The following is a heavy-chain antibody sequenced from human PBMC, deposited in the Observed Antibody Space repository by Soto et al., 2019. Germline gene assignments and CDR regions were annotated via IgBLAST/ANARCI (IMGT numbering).Heavy chain of an antibody. CDR3: ATANWSHHYFDP. D-gene: IGHD1-1*01. J-gene: IGHJ5*02. Sequence: SETLSLTCAVYGGSFSGYYWSWLRQPPGKGLEWIGEINHSGSPNYNPSLKSRVTISVDTSKNQFSLKMTSVTAADTAVYYRATANWSHHYFDPWGQGTLVT. CDR1: GGSFSGYY. CDR2: INHSGSP. V-gene: IGHV4-34*01.